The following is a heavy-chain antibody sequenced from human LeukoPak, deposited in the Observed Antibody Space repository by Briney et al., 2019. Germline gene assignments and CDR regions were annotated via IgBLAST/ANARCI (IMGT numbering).Heavy chain of an antibody. CDR1: GFTFDDYA. CDR2: ISWNSGSI. CDR3: AKGPAGSGLRPFDP. D-gene: IGHD6-19*01. V-gene: IGHV3-9*01. J-gene: IGHJ5*02. Sequence: GGSLRLSCAASGFTFDDYAMHWVRQAPGKGLEWVSGISWNSGSIGYADSVKGRFTISRDNAKNSLYLQMNSLRAEDTALYYCAKGPAGSGLRPFDPWGQGTLVTVSS.